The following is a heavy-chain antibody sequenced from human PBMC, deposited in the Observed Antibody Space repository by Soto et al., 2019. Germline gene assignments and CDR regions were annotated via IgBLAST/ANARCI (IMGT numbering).Heavy chain of an antibody. D-gene: IGHD2-21*01. CDR3: TRGGDAYKNGH. CDR2: VYYSGTT. Sequence: PXXTLSLTYTLSGRSIVTYYWSWIRQPPGKGLEWIGYVYYSGTTNYNPSLKSRVTISVDTSKNQFSLKLNSVNAADTAVYYCTRGGDAYKNGHWGKGTLVTVS. CDR1: GRSIVTYY. J-gene: IGHJ4*02. V-gene: IGHV4-59*01.